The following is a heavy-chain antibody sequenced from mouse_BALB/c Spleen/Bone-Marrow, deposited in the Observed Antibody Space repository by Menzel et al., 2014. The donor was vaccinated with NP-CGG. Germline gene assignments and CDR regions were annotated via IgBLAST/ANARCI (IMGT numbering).Heavy chain of an antibody. Sequence: VHLVESGPGLVAPSQRLSITCTASGFSLTSFGIHWVRQPPGKGLEWLGVIWAGGSTNYDSAFMSRLTISKDNSKSQVFLKISSLQTDDTAMYYCATYYRYDGAYWGQGTLVTVSA. CDR1: GFSLTSFG. J-gene: IGHJ3*01. CDR2: IWAGGST. D-gene: IGHD2-14*01. CDR3: ATYYRYDGAY. V-gene: IGHV2-9*02.